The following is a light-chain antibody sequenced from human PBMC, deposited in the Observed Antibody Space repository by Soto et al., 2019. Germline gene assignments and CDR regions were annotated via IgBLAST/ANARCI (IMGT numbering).Light chain of an antibody. J-gene: IGLJ1*01. V-gene: IGLV2-8*01. CDR1: SSDVGGYNY. CDR3: SSYAGSTRYV. Sequence: QSVLAQPPSASGSPGQSVTISCTGSSSDVGGYNYVSWYQQHPGKAPKLMIYEVSKRPSGVPDRFSGSKSGNTASLTVSGLQAEDEADYYSSSYAGSTRYVFGTGTKVTVL. CDR2: EVS.